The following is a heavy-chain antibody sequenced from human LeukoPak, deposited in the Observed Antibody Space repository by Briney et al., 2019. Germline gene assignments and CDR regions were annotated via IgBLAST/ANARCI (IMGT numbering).Heavy chain of an antibody. D-gene: IGHD5-18*01. CDR3: ARGKIQLWLRWFDP. V-gene: IGHV4-34*01. CDR1: GGSFSGYY. Sequence: SETLSLTCAVYGGSFSGYYWSWIRQPPAKGLEWIGEINHSGSTNYNPSLTSRVTISVDTSKNQFSLKLSSVTAADTAVYYCARGKIQLWLRWFDPWGQGTLVTVSS. CDR2: INHSGST. J-gene: IGHJ5*02.